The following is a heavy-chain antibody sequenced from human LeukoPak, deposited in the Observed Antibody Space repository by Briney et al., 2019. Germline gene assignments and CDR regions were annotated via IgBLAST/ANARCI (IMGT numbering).Heavy chain of an antibody. J-gene: IGHJ3*02. Sequence: GASVKVSCKASGFTFSPSAMEWVRQARGQRLEWIGWIVVGSGKTNYAQEFQERVTITRDMSTNAAYMELSSLRSEDTAVYYCAAVGGVEATKSTFDIWGQGTIISVSS. D-gene: IGHD1-26*01. CDR1: GFTFSPSA. V-gene: IGHV1-58*02. CDR3: AAVGGVEATKSTFDI. CDR2: IVVGSGKT.